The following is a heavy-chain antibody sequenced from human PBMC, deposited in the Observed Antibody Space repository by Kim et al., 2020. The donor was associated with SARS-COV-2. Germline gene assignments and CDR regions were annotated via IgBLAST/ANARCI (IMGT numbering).Heavy chain of an antibody. Sequence: SETLSLTCTVSGGSISSSSYYWGWIRQPPGKGLEWIGSIYYSGSTYYNPSLKSRVTISVDTSKNQFSLKLSSVTAADTAVYYCARHLVGAYLFGGGGYFDYWGQGTLVTVSS. D-gene: IGHD1-26*01. V-gene: IGHV4-39*01. CDR3: ARHLVGAYLFGGGGYFDY. CDR1: GGSISSSSYY. J-gene: IGHJ4*02. CDR2: IYYSGST.